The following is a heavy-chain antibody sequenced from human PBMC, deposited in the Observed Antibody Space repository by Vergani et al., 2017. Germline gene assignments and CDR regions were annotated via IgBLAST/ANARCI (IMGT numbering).Heavy chain of an antibody. CDR1: GFTFDTHT. D-gene: IGHD3-10*01. Sequence: EVQLLESGGGLVQPGGSRRLSCAGAGFTFDTHTMAYVRQAPGKGLEWVATISSGGGDIFYADSVKGRFTISRDNSKNTLFLQMNSLKDEDTAVYYCTTAWGLYYLHGEYFQYWGRGNLVSVSS. V-gene: IGHV3-23*01. CDR2: ISSGGGDI. J-gene: IGHJ1*01. CDR3: TTAWGLYYLHGEYFQY.